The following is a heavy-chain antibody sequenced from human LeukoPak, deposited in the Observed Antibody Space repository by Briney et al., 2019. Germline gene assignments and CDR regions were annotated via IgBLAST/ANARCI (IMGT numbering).Heavy chain of an antibody. J-gene: IGHJ3*02. Sequence: GGSLRLSCAASGFTFSSYEMNWVRQAPGKGLEWVSGINWSGGSTGYADSVKGRFTISRDNVKNSLYRQMHSLRAEDTALYYCARGSGYSSSWYDAFDIWGQGTMVTVSS. V-gene: IGHV3-20*04. CDR1: GFTFSSYE. D-gene: IGHD6-13*01. CDR3: ARGSGYSSSWYDAFDI. CDR2: INWSGGST.